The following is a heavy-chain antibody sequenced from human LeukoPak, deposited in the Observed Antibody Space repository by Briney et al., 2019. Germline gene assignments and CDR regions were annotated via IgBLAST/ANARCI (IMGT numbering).Heavy chain of an antibody. CDR2: IYYSGST. CDR1: GDSISASSYY. D-gene: IGHD6-13*01. V-gene: IGHV4-39*01. Sequence: PSETLSLTCTVSGDSISASSYYWGWIRQPPGKGLEWIGSIYYSGSTYYNPSLKSRVTISVDTSKNRFSLKLSSVTAADTAVYYCARQGSSTYRFDPWGQGTLVTVSS. CDR3: ARQGSSTYRFDP. J-gene: IGHJ5*02.